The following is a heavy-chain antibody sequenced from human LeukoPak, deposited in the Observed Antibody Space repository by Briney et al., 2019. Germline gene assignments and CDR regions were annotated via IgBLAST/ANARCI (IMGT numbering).Heavy chain of an antibody. D-gene: IGHD6-13*01. V-gene: IGHV4-38-2*02. CDR3: ARVGSSWYGDPFDY. CDR1: GYSISSGYY. Sequence: SETLSLTRTVSGYSISSGYYWGWIRQPPGKGLEWIGSIYHSGSTYYNPSLKSRVTISVDTSKNQFSLKLSSVTAADTAVYYCARVGSSWYGDPFDYWGQGTLVTVSS. J-gene: IGHJ4*02. CDR2: IYHSGST.